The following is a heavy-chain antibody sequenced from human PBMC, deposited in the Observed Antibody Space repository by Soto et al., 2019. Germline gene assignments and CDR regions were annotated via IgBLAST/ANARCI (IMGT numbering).Heavy chain of an antibody. Sequence: EVQLLESGGGLVQPGGSLVLSCAASRFTFSSYAMSWVRQAPGKGLEWVSSISGGGNDAYYADYVKGRFTISRDNSQNTLYLQMSSLRADDTAVYYCARSLFLASTDTEPVDYWGQGALVTVSS. V-gene: IGHV3-23*01. CDR2: ISGGGNDA. CDR3: ARSLFLASTDTEPVDY. D-gene: IGHD3-3*02. J-gene: IGHJ4*02. CDR1: RFTFSSYA.